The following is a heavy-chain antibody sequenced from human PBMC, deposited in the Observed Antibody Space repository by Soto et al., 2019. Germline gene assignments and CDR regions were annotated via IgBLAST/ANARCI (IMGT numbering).Heavy chain of an antibody. CDR1: GFPFSRCA. J-gene: IGHJ4*02. Sequence: EVQLLESGGGLVQPGGSLRLSCAASGFPFSRCAMNWVRQAPGKGLEWVSTISHSDHSTYYADSVKGRFTVSRDNSDNTLYLQMNSLRAEDTAIYYCAKRGGDSGWGDFDSWGQGTLVTVSS. CDR3: AKRGGDSGWGDFDS. D-gene: IGHD6-19*01. V-gene: IGHV3-23*01. CDR2: ISHSDHST.